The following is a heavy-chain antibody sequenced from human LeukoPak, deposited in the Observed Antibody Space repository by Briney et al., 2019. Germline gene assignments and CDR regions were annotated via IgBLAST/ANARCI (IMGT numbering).Heavy chain of an antibody. CDR1: GGSISSSSYY. J-gene: IGHJ4*02. Sequence: AETLSLTCTVSGGSISSSSYYWGWIRQPPGKGLEWIGSIYYSGSTYYNPSLQSRVTISVDTSKNQFSLKLSSVTAADTAVYYCAGHEYYGLEGGFDYWGQGALVSVPS. CDR3: AGHEYYGLEGGFDY. V-gene: IGHV4-39*01. CDR2: IYYSGST. D-gene: IGHD3-10*01.